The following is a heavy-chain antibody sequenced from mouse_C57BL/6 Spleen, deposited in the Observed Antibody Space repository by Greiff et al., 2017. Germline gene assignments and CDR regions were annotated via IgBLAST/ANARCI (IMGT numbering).Heavy chain of an antibody. CDR1: GFTFSSYA. Sequence: EVMLVESGEGLVKPGGSLKLSCAASGFTFSSYAMSWVRQTPEMRLEWVAYISSGGDYFYYADTVKGRFTFSRDNARNTLYLQMSSLKSEDTARYYCTREGVSYYDYDGCAYWGQGTLVTVSA. D-gene: IGHD2-4*01. J-gene: IGHJ3*01. CDR2: ISSGGDYF. CDR3: TREGVSYYDYDGCAY. V-gene: IGHV5-9-1*02.